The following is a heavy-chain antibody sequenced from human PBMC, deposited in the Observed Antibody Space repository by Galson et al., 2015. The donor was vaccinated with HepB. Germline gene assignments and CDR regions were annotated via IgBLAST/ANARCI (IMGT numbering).Heavy chain of an antibody. CDR1: GFTFSSYA. Sequence: SLGLSCAASGFTFSSYAMSWVRQAPGKGLEWVSAISGSGGSTYYADSVKGRFTISRDNSKNTLYLQMNSLRAEDTAVYYCGRDQLLYGTFDYWGQGTLVTVSS. V-gene: IGHV3-23*01. CDR3: GRDQLLYGTFDY. CDR2: ISGSGGST. D-gene: IGHD2-2*02. J-gene: IGHJ4*02.